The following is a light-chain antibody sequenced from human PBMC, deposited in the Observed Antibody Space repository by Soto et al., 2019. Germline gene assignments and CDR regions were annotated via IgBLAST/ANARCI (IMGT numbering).Light chain of an antibody. J-gene: IGKJ2*01. CDR1: QSVSSN. V-gene: IGKV3-15*01. Sequence: EIVMTQSPATLSVSPRERATLSCRASQSVSSNLAWYQQKPGQAPRLLIYGASTRATGIPARFSGSGSGTEFTLTISSLQSEDFAVYYCQQYNNWPPYTFGQGTKLEMK. CDR3: QQYNNWPPYT. CDR2: GAS.